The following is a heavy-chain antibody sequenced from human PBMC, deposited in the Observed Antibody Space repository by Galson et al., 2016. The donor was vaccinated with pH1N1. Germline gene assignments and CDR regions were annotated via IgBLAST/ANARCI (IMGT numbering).Heavy chain of an antibody. J-gene: IGHJ4*02. CDR1: GYTFTDYW. V-gene: IGHV5-51*01. CDR3: AREDPSCFSSH. D-gene: IGHD3-3*01. Sequence: QSGAEVKKSGESLKISCEASGYTFTDYWIGRVRQTPGTGLEWIGIIYPRDSDTRYSPSFQGHVTFSADESISSAYLQWISLKASDSGIYSCAREDPSCFSSHWGQGTLVTVSS. CDR2: IYPRDSDT.